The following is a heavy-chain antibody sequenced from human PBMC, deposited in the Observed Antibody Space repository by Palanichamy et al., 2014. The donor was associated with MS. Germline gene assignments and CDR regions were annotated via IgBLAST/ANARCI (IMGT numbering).Heavy chain of an antibody. Sequence: QLLESGGGLVQPGGSLRLSCEVSGFTFSSYAMSWVRQAPGKELEWASAISGSGTSTNYADSVRGRFTISRDNSKNTLYLQMDSLGAADSALYFCAKDAGWYLYYYFDLWGRGTQVTVSS. D-gene: IGHD2-15*01. CDR2: ISGSGTST. CDR3: AKDAGWYLYYYFDL. V-gene: IGHV3-23*01. J-gene: IGHJ2*01. CDR1: GFTFSSYA.